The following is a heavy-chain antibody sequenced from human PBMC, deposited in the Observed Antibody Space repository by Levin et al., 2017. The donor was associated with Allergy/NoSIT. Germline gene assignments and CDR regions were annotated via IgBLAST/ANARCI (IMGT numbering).Heavy chain of an antibody. V-gene: IGHV4-30-4*01. CDR3: ASTRAGKTTVITPTNLDY. Sequence: SCTVSGGSISSGDYYWSWIRQPPGKGLEWIGYIYCSGSTYYNPSLKSRVTISVDTSKNQFSLKLSSVTAADTAVYYCASTRAGKTTVITPTNLDYWGQGTLVTVSS. D-gene: IGHD4-23*01. CDR1: GGSISSGDYY. CDR2: IYCSGST. J-gene: IGHJ4*02.